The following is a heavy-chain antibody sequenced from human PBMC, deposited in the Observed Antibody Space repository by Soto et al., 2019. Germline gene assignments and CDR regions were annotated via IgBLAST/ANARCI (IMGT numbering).Heavy chain of an antibody. CDR2: IYWDDDK. V-gene: IGHV2-5*02. D-gene: IGHD5-12*01. Sequence: GSGPTLVNPTQTLTLTCTFSGFSLSTSEVGVGWIRQPPGKALEWLAIIYWDDDKRYSPSLQSRLTITKDTSKNQVVLTMTNMDPVDTATYFCAHSKNSADDPNDAFDIWGQGTMVTVSS. CDR3: AHSKNSADDPNDAFDI. CDR1: GFSLSTSEVG. J-gene: IGHJ3*02.